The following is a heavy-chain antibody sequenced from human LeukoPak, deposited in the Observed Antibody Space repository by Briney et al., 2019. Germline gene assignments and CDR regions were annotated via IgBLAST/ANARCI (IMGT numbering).Heavy chain of an antibody. CDR2: IKQDGSEK. CDR1: GFTFSSYW. D-gene: IGHD6-13*01. J-gene: IGHJ6*03. V-gene: IGHV3-7*01. CDR3: ARIRYSSSWTPPSYYMDV. Sequence: HPGGSLRLSCAASGFTFSSYWMSWVRQAPGKGLEWVANIKQDGSEKYYVDSVKGRFTISRDNAKISLYLQMNSLRAEDTAVYYCARIRYSSSWTPPSYYMDVWGKGTTVTISS.